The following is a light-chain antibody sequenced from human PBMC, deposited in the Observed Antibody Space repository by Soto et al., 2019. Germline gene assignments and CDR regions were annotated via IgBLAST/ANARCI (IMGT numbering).Light chain of an antibody. J-gene: IGKJ1*01. CDR3: QHSSSTPQT. CDR2: AAS. V-gene: IGKV1-39*01. Sequence: DIQMTQSPSSLSASVGDRVTITCRASQSISSYLNWYQQKPGKAPKLLIYAASSLQSGVPSRFSGSGSGTDFTLTISSLQPEDFATYYCQHSSSTPQTFGQGTKVEIK. CDR1: QSISSY.